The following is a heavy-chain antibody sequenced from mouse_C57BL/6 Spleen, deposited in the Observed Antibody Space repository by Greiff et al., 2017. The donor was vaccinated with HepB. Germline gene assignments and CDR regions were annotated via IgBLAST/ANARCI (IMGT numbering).Heavy chain of an antibody. CDR2: IDPEDGDT. CDR1: GFNIKDYY. Sequence: VQLQQSGAELVRPGASVKLSCTASGFNIKDYYMHWVKQRPEQGLEWIGRIDPEDGDTEYAPKFQGKATMTADTSSNTAYLQLSSLTSEDTAVYYCTTPPQFITTVVATDYWGQGTTLTVSS. CDR3: TTPPQFITTVVATDY. V-gene: IGHV14-1*01. J-gene: IGHJ2*01. D-gene: IGHD1-1*01.